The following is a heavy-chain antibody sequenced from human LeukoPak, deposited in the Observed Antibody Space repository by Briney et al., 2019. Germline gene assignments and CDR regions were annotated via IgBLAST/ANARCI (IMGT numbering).Heavy chain of an antibody. Sequence: RSGGSLRLSCAASGFTFSSYALHWVRQTPGKGLEWVAVLSPDGYNKYFVDSVKDRFTVSRDTSKSTFYLHMDSLNAQDTAVYYCARTLIKGIQLPYMDVWGKGTTVIVSS. D-gene: IGHD5-24*01. CDR2: LSPDGYNK. CDR3: ARTLIKGIQLPYMDV. J-gene: IGHJ6*03. CDR1: GFTFSSYA. V-gene: IGHV3-30*04.